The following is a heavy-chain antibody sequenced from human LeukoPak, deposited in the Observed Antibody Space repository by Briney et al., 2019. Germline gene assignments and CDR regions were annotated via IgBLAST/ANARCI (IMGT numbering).Heavy chain of an antibody. J-gene: IGHJ4*02. V-gene: IGHV3-23*01. CDR1: GFTFSSYA. Sequence: GGSLRLSCAASGFTFSSYAMSWVRQAPGKGLEWVSAISGSGGSTYYADSVKGRFTISRDNSKNTLYLQMNSLRAEDTAVYYCAKSVGDFWSGYKGPNYWGQGTLATVSS. CDR3: AKSVGDFWSGYKGPNY. D-gene: IGHD3-3*01. CDR2: ISGSGGST.